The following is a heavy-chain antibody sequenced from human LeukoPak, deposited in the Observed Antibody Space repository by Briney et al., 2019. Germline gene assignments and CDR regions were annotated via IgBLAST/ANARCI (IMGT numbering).Heavy chain of an antibody. V-gene: IGHV3-21*01. D-gene: IGHD2-15*01. J-gene: IGHJ4*02. CDR3: ARDLERCSGGSCYSRDVDDY. CDR1: GFTFSSYS. CDR2: ISSSSSYI. Sequence: GGSLRLSCAASGFTFSSYSMNWVRQAPGKGLEWVSSISSSSSYIYYADSVKGRFTISRDNAKNSLYLQMNSLRAEDTAVYCCARDLERCSGGSCYSRDVDDYWGQGTLVTVSS.